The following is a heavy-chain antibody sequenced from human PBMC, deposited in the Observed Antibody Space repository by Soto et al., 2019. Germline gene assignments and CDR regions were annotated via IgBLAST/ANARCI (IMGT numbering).Heavy chain of an antibody. CDR3: ARGFYGDYRVIDY. J-gene: IGHJ4*02. V-gene: IGHV4-59*08. Sequence: QVQLQESGPGLVKPSETLSLTCTVSGGSISSYYWSWIRQPPGKGLEWSGYIYYSGSTNYNPSLKRRVTISVDTSKNQFSLKLSSVTAADTAVYYCARGFYGDYRVIDYWGQGTLVTVSS. CDR1: GGSISSYY. D-gene: IGHD4-17*01. CDR2: IYYSGST.